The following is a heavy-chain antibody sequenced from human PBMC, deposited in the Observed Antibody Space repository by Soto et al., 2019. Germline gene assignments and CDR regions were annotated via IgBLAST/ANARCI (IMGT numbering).Heavy chain of an antibody. J-gene: IGHJ6*03. CDR1: GGSISSYY. V-gene: IGHV4-59*08. CDR2: IYYSGST. Sequence: SEILSLTCTVSGGSISSYYWSWIRQPPGKGLEWIGYIYYSGSTNFNPSLKSRVTISVDTSKNQFSLKLSSVTAADTAVYYCARYSGIANLTYYYYMDVWGKGTTVNVSS. D-gene: IGHD3-10*01. CDR3: ARYSGIANLTYYYYMDV.